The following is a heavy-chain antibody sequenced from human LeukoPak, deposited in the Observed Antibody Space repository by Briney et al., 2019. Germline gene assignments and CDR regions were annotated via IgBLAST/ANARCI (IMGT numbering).Heavy chain of an antibody. CDR1: GFTFSSYW. CDR2: IKGGGTTT. D-gene: IGHD5-12*01. J-gene: IGHJ4*02. V-gene: IGHV3-74*01. CDR3: TTIRPGY. Sequence: PGGSLRLSCAASGFTFSSYWIHWVRQVPGKGPVWVSRIKGGGTTTDYADSVKGRFTISRDDAKNTLYLQMNSLRAEDTAVYYCTTIRPGYWGQGTLVTVSP.